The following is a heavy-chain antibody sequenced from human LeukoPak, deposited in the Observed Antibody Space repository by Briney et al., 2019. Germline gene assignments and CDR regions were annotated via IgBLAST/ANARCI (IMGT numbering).Heavy chain of an antibody. J-gene: IGHJ4*02. Sequence: QAGGSLRLSCEASGFIFSSYVMGWVRQAPGKGLEWVSSISVGGGDTFTADSVKGRFTITRENSKNTLYLQMMGLRVEDTAIYYCANLNLGEMAYFDSWGQGILVTVSS. V-gene: IGHV3-23*01. CDR2: ISVGGGDT. D-gene: IGHD2-21*01. CDR3: ANLNLGEMAYFDS. CDR1: GFIFSSYV.